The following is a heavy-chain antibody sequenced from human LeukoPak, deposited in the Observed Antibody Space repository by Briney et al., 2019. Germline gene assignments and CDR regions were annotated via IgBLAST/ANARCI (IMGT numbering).Heavy chain of an antibody. CDR2: INHSGST. Sequence: SETLSLTCAVYGGSFSGYYWSWIRQPPGKGLEWIGEINHSGSTNYNPSLKSRVTISVDTSKNQFSLKLGSVTAADTAVYYCARGGRKQWLVWGQGTLVTVSS. V-gene: IGHV4-34*01. D-gene: IGHD6-19*01. CDR1: GGSFSGYY. CDR3: ARGGRKQWLV. J-gene: IGHJ4*02.